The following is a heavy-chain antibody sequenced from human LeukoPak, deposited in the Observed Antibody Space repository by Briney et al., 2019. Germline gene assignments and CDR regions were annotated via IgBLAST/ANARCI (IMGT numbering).Heavy chain of an antibody. V-gene: IGHV4-30-4*08. CDR1: GGSISSGDYY. D-gene: IGHD2-8*01. Sequence: PSQTLSLTCTVSGGSISSGDYYWSWIRQPPGKGLEWIGYIYYSGSTYYNPSLKSRVTISVDTSKNQFSLKLSSVTVADTAVYYCARVGFCTNGVCYLYYYYMDVWGKGTTVTVSS. CDR3: ARVGFCTNGVCYLYYYYMDV. J-gene: IGHJ6*03. CDR2: IYYSGST.